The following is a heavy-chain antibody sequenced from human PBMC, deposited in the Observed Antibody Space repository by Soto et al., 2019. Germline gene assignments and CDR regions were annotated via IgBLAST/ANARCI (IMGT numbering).Heavy chain of an antibody. CDR2: INAGNGNT. D-gene: IGHD2-15*01. V-gene: IGHV1-3*01. J-gene: IGHJ6*02. CDR3: ARDIVVAVDATYSYYGMDV. Sequence: ASVKVSCKASGYTFTSYAMHWVRQAPGQRLEWMGWINAGNGNTKYSQRFQGRVTITRDTYASTVYMELSSLRSEDTAVYYCARDIVVAVDATYSYYGMDVWGQGTTVTVSS. CDR1: GYTFTSYA.